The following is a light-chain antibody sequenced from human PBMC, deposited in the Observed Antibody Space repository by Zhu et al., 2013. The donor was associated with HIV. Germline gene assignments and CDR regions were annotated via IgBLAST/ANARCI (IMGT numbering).Light chain of an antibody. V-gene: IGLV1-40*01. CDR2: DNT. CDR1: SSNIGASFA. Sequence: QSVLTQPPSVSGAPGQRVTISCTGSSSNIGASFAVHWYQQLPGTAPKLLIYDNTNRPSGVPDRFSGSKSGTSGSLAITGLQAEDEADYYCAAWDNSPNGYAFGTGTKVT. J-gene: IGLJ1*01. CDR3: AAWDNSPNGYA.